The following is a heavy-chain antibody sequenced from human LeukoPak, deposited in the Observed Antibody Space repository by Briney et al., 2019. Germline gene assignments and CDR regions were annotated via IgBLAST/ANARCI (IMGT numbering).Heavy chain of an antibody. CDR2: INWNGGST. D-gene: IGHD4-11*01. CDR3: TTDHYRTVTASDS. J-gene: IGHJ5*01. V-gene: IGHV3-20*04. Sequence: GGSLRLSCAVSGFTFEDYGMRWVRQAPGKGLEWVSGINWNGGSTNYADSVRGRFTISRDNPKNSVYLQMNSLRAEDTALYYCTTDHYRTVTASDSWGQGTLVTASS. CDR1: GFTFEDYG.